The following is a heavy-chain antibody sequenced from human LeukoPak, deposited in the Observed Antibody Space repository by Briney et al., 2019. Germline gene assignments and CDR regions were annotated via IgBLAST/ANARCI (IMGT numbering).Heavy chain of an antibody. J-gene: IGHJ4*02. CDR2: IYYRGST. V-gene: IGHV4-39*01. D-gene: IGHD6-19*01. CDR3: ARRAVADYNFDS. CDR1: GGSISSSSYY. Sequence: SQTLSLTCTVSGGSISSSSYYWGWIRQPPGKGLEWIGFIYYRGSTSYNPSLKSRVTISVDTSKDQFSLKLSSVTAADTAVYYCARRAVADYNFDSWGQGTLVTVSS.